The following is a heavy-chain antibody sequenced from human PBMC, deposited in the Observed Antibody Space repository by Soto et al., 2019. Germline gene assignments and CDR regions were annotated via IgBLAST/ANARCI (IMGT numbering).Heavy chain of an antibody. CDR1: GYTFTSYY. V-gene: IGHV1-46*01. CDR3: ARMYNWNLGEKFDY. Sequence: QVQLVQSGAEVKKPGASVKVSCKASGYTFTSYYMHWVRQAPGQGLEWMGIINHSGGSTSYAQKFKGRVTMTRDTSTSTVYMELSSLRSEDTAVNYWARMYNWNLGEKFDYWGQGTLVTVSS. D-gene: IGHD1-20*01. J-gene: IGHJ4*02. CDR2: INHSGGST.